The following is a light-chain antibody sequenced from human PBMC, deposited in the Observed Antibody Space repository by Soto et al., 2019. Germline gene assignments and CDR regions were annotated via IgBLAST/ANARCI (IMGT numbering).Light chain of an antibody. V-gene: IGKV3-20*01. CDR3: QQGGASLRT. CDR1: QAVSSSL. Sequence: EMVLTQSPGTLSMSPGERATLSCRASQAVSSSLLAWYQHKPGQAPRLVIYGASSRATGIPDRFSGSGSGTDFTLTISRLEPEDFAVYYCQQGGASLRTFGQGTKVEIK. J-gene: IGKJ1*01. CDR2: GAS.